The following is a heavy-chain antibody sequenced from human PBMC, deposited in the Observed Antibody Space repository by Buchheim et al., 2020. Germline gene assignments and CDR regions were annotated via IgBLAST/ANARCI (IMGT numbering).Heavy chain of an antibody. CDR3: ARELRFLEWLSGWFDP. V-gene: IGHV4-38-2*02. CDR1: GYSISSGYY. CDR2: IYHSGST. J-gene: IGHJ5*02. Sequence: QVQLQESGPGLVKPSETLSLTCAVSGYSISSGYYWGWIRQPPGKGLEWIGTIYHSGSTYYNPSLKSRVTISVDTSKNQFSLKLSSVTAADTAVYYCARELRFLEWLSGWFDPWGQGTL. D-gene: IGHD3-3*01.